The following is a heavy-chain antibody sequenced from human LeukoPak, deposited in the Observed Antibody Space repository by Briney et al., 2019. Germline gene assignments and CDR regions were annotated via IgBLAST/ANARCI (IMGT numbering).Heavy chain of an antibody. CDR3: ARSTTIAAAGV. CDR1: GGSISSYY. J-gene: IGHJ4*02. D-gene: IGHD6-13*01. V-gene: IGHV4-38-2*02. CDR2: IYHSGST. Sequence: SETLSLTCTVSGGSISSYYWGWIRQPPGKGLEWIGSIYHSGSTYYNPSLKSRVTISVDTSKNQFSLKLSSVTAADTAVYYCARSTTIAAAGVWGQGTLVTVSS.